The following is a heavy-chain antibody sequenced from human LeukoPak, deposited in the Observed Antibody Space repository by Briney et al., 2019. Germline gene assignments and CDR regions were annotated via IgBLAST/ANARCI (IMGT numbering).Heavy chain of an antibody. J-gene: IGHJ4*02. V-gene: IGHV3-73*01. D-gene: IGHD3-22*01. CDR3: TSPLAVRYYYDSSGYYQDY. CDR1: GFTFSGSA. Sequence: GGSLRLSCAASGFTFSGSAMHWVRQASGKGLEWVGRIRSKANSYATAYAASVKGRFTISRDDSKNTAYLQMNSLKTEGTAVYYCTSPLAVRYYYDSSGYYQDYWGQGTLVTVSS. CDR2: IRSKANSYAT.